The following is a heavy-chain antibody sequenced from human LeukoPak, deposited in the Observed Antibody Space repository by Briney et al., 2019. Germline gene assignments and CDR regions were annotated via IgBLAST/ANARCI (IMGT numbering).Heavy chain of an antibody. D-gene: IGHD3-16*01. CDR3: ASTKKVDYSFDY. Sequence: KPSETLSLTCTVSGRFMNSSHYYWGWIRQPPGKGLEWIGTIYYSGSTYFNPSLKSRVTISVDTSKNQFSLKLSSVTAADKAVYYYASTKKVDYSFDYWGQGTLVTVSS. CDR1: GRFMNSSHYY. V-gene: IGHV4-39*01. CDR2: IYYSGST. J-gene: IGHJ4*02.